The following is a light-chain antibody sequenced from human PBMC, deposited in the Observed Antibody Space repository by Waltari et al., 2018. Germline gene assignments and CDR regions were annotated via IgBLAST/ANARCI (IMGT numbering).Light chain of an antibody. CDR1: SSSIGSNY. Sequence: QSVLTQPPSASGTPGQRVTISCSGSSSSIGSNYVYWYQQLPGTAPKLHIYRNNRRPSGVPDRFSGSKSGTSASLAISGLRSEDEADYYCAAWDDSLSGVVFGGGTKLTVL. V-gene: IGLV1-47*01. CDR2: RNN. CDR3: AAWDDSLSGVV. J-gene: IGLJ2*01.